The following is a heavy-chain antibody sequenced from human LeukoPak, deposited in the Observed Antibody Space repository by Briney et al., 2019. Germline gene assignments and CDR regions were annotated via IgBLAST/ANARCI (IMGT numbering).Heavy chain of an antibody. J-gene: IGHJ4*02. Sequence: GGSLRLSCAASGFTFSSYGMHWVRQAPGKGLEWVAFIRYDGSNKYYADSVKGRFTISRDNSKNTLYLQMNSLRAEDTAVYYCAKVATVVLYFDYWGQGTLVTVSS. CDR2: IRYDGSNK. CDR3: AKVATVVLYFDY. D-gene: IGHD4-23*01. V-gene: IGHV3-30*02. CDR1: GFTFSSYG.